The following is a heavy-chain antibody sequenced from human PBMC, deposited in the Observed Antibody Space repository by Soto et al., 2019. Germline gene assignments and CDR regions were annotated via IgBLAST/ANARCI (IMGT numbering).Heavy chain of an antibody. J-gene: IGHJ5*02. V-gene: IGHV3-30*18. CDR2: ISYDGSNK. CDR3: AKDRRLIVWQTNWFDP. CDR1: GFTFSSYG. Sequence: QVQLVESGGGVVQPGRSLRLSCAASGFTFSSYGMHWVRQAPGKGLEWVAVISYDGSNKYYADSVKGRFTISRDNSKNTLYLQMNSLRAEDTAVYYCAKDRRLIVWQTNWFDPWGQGTLVTVSS. D-gene: IGHD3-22*01.